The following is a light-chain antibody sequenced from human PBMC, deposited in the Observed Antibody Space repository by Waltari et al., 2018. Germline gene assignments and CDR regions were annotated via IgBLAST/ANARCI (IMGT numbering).Light chain of an antibody. CDR2: LNSDGSP. Sequence: QLVLTQSPSASASLGASVELTCTLSSRHSTYAIAWHHQQPKKGPRYLMKLNSDGSPHRGDGIPDRFSGSSSGAERFLTISRLQSEDEADYYCQTWDTDNHVVFGGGTKLSVL. CDR3: QTWDTDNHVV. V-gene: IGLV4-69*01. J-gene: IGLJ2*01. CDR1: SRHSTYA.